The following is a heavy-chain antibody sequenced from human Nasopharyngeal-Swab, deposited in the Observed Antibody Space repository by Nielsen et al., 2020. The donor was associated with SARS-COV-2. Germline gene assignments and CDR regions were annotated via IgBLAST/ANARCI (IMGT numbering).Heavy chain of an antibody. Sequence: ASVKVSCKASGYTFTSYGISWVRQAPGQGLEWRGIINPSGGSTSYAQKFQGRVTMTRDTSTSTVYMELSSLRSEDTAVYYCARVGDGFNYRYYYYYDMDVWGQGTTVTVSS. CDR3: ARVGDGFNYRYYYYYDMDV. D-gene: IGHD5-24*01. V-gene: IGHV1-46*01. CDR1: GYTFTSYG. J-gene: IGHJ6*02. CDR2: INPSGGST.